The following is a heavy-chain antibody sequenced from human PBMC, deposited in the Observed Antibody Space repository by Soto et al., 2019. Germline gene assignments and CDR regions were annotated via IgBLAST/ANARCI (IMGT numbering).Heavy chain of an antibody. CDR2: ISAYNGNT. D-gene: IGHD3-22*01. J-gene: IGHJ4*02. CDR1: GYTFTSYG. Sequence: QVQLVQSGAEVKKPGASVKVSCKASGYTFTSYGISWVRQAPGQGLEWMGWISAYNGNTNYAQKLQGRVTMTTDTSTSTAYMELRSLRSDDTAVYYCARSHDSSGYSSRAPYYFDYWGQGTLVTVSS. CDR3: ARSHDSSGYSSRAPYYFDY. V-gene: IGHV1-18*01.